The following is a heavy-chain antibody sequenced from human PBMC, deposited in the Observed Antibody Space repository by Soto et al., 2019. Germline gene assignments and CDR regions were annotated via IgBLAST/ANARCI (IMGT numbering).Heavy chain of an antibody. CDR3: AFKQVGTANPCHYYYGKDV. D-gene: IGHD5-18*01. V-gene: IGHV3-23*01. Sequence: PRGSLRLSCAASAFTSSIYAMSWVRPAPEKGLEWVSAIRGSGDSTYYEDSVTGRFIISRDNSGNTLYLQRNSLGAEDTAVYYCAFKQVGTANPCHYYYGKDVWGQGTTVTVSS. J-gene: IGHJ6*02. CDR1: AFTSSIYA. CDR2: IRGSGDST.